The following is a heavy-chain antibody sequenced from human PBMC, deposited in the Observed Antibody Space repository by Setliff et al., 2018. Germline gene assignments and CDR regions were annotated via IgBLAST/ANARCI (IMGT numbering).Heavy chain of an antibody. CDR3: ARGDFYYYFYMDV. Sequence: PWASVKVSCKTSGYTFTNFGINWVRQAPGQGLEWMGWNSAYAQKFQGRVTMTTDTPTSTAYMELRSLRSDDTAVYYCARGDFYYYFYMDVWGKGTTVTVSS. CDR1: GYTFTNFG. J-gene: IGHJ6*03. V-gene: IGHV1-18*01. CDR2: NSA.